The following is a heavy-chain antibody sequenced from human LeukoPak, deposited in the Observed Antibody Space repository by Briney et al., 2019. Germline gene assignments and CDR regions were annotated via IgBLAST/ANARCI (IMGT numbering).Heavy chain of an antibody. CDR2: ISYIGIT. V-gene: IGHV4-59*11. J-gene: IGHJ3*02. D-gene: IGHD4-11*01. CDR1: SDSISTHY. CDR3: ARDPTTVTKGFDI. Sequence: PSETLSLTCTISSDSISTHYWTWIRQPPGKGLEWIGYISYIGITNYNPSLKSRVTISIDTSKNQFSLRLRSVTAADTALYYCARDPTTVTKGFDIWGQGTVVTVSS.